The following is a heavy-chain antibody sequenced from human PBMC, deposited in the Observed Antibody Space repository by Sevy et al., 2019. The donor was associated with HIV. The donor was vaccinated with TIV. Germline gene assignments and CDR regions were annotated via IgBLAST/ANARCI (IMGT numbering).Heavy chain of an antibody. CDR2: IYSGGTT. CDR1: GFTVSTSY. D-gene: IGHD6-19*01. J-gene: IGHJ4*02. V-gene: IGHV3-53*01. Sequence: GGSLRLSCAAPGFTVSTSYMTWVRQAPGKGLESVSVIYSGGTTYYADSVKGRFTISRDNSKNTLYLQMNSLRAEDTAVYYCAREDIRVAGIGYYFHSWGQGTLVTVSS. CDR3: AREDIRVAGIGYYFHS.